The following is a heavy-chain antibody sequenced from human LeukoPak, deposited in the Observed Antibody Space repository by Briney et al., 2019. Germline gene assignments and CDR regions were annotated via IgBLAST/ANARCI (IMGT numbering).Heavy chain of an antibody. J-gene: IGHJ4*02. V-gene: IGHV3-30-3*01. CDR1: GFTFSSYA. D-gene: IGHD5-18*01. CDR2: ISYDGSNK. CDR3: ARTAKALTYYFDY. Sequence: PGGSLRLSCAASGFTFSSYAMHWVRQAPGKGLEWVAVISYDGSNKYYADSVKGRFTISRDNSKNTLYLQMNSLRAEDTAVYYCARTAKALTYYFDYWGQGTLVTVSS.